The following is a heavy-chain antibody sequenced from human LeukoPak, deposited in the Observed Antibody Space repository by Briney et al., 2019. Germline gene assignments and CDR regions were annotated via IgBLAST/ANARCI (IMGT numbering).Heavy chain of an antibody. CDR2: IYSGGST. CDR1: GFTVSSNY. V-gene: IGHV3-66*01. Sequence: GGSLRLSCAASGFTVSSNYMSWVRQAPGKGLEWVSVIYSGGSTYYADSVKGRFTISRGNSKNTLYLQMNSLRAEDTAVYYCARAYYYDSGFQHWGQGTLVTVSS. CDR3: ARAYYYDSGFQH. D-gene: IGHD3-22*01. J-gene: IGHJ1*01.